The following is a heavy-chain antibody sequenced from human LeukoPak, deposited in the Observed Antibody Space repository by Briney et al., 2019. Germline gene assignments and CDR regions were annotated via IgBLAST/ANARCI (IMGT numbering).Heavy chain of an antibody. CDR3: AKDRVTAAGYYFEY. Sequence: GGSLRPSCAPSGFTLIAFGINWVGQAPGKGLGWGEVISFDGSYKYYADSVKGRFTISRDNSKNTLYLQMNSPRAEDTAVYYCAKDRVTAAGYYFEYWGQGTLVTVSS. J-gene: IGHJ4*02. D-gene: IGHD6-13*01. CDR2: ISFDGSYK. V-gene: IGHV3-30*18. CDR1: GFTLIAFG.